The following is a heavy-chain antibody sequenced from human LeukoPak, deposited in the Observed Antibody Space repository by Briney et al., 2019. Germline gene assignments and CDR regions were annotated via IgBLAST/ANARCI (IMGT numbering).Heavy chain of an antibody. CDR1: GGSISSYY. V-gene: IGHV4-4*07. CDR2: IYTSGST. CDR3: AREDTRFGELSENWFDP. Sequence: SETLSLTCTVSGGSISSYYWSWIRQPAGKGLEWIGRIYTSGSTNYNPSLKSRVTMSVDTSKNQFSLKLSSVTAADTAVYYCAREDTRFGELSENWFDPWGQGTLVTVSS. D-gene: IGHD3-10*01. J-gene: IGHJ5*02.